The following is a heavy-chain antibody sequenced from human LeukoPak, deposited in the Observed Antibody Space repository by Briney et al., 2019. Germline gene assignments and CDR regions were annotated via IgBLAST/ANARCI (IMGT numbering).Heavy chain of an antibody. V-gene: IGHV3-21*01. D-gene: IGHD6-6*01. CDR1: GFSFSSYR. J-gene: IGHJ6*02. Sequence: GGSLRLSCAASGFSFSSYRMNWVRQAPGEGLEWVSSVSSTGNYMYYADSVKGRFTISRDNAKNSLYLQMNSLRAEDTAVYYCARDSSSANPYYGMDVWGQGTTVTVSS. CDR3: ARDSSSANPYYGMDV. CDR2: VSSTGNYM.